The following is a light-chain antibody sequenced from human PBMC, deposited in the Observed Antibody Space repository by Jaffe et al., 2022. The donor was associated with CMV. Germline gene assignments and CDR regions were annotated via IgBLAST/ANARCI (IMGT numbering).Light chain of an antibody. CDR3: QSYDNRLSLVL. Sequence: QSVLTQPPSVSGAPGQRVTISCTGTSSNIGAGFDVHWYQQLPRTAPKLLIYGNINRPSGVPDRFSGSQSGTSASLAITGLQAEDEADYYCQSYDNRLSLVLFGGGTKLTVL. CDR1: SSNIGAGFD. J-gene: IGLJ2*01. CDR2: GNI. V-gene: IGLV1-40*01.